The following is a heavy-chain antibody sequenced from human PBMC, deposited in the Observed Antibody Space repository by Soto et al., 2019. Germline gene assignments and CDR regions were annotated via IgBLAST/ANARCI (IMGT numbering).Heavy chain of an antibody. Sequence: DVQLLESGGHLVQPGGSLRLSCAASGFTFSSYAMSWVRQAPGKGLEWVSSVSAGGDMTYYSDSVKGRFTISRDNSNNALCLQMNSLRIADTALYYCARGDRGGSGSPASYSYAGLDVWGQGTTVTVS. CDR1: GFTFSSYA. CDR2: VSAGGDMT. V-gene: IGHV3-23*01. CDR3: ARGDRGGSGSPASYSYAGLDV. J-gene: IGHJ6*02. D-gene: IGHD3-10*01.